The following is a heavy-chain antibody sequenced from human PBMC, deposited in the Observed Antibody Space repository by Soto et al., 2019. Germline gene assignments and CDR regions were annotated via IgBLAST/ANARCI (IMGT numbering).Heavy chain of an antibody. Sequence: SXSLYFAASGFTFSSYGMHWVRQAPGKGLEWVAVIWYDGSNKYYADSVKGRFTISRDNSKNTLYLQMNSLRAEDTAVYYCAREASQPYYFDYWGQGTLVTVSS. J-gene: IGHJ4*02. CDR3: AREASQPYYFDY. CDR2: IWYDGSNK. CDR1: GFTFSSYG. V-gene: IGHV3-33*01.